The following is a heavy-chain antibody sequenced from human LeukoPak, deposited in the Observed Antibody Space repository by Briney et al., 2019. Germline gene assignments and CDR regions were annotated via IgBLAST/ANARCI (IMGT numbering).Heavy chain of an antibody. CDR3: ATYANGWAIDY. CDR2: IYYSGST. CDR1: GGSISSSSYY. J-gene: IGHJ4*02. Sequence: SETLSLTCTVSGGSISSSSYYWGWIRQPPGKGLEWIGTIYYSGSTYYNPSLKSRVTISVYTSKNQFSLKLSSVTAADTAVYYCATYANGWAIDYWGQGTLVTVSS. D-gene: IGHD6-19*01. V-gene: IGHV4-39*01.